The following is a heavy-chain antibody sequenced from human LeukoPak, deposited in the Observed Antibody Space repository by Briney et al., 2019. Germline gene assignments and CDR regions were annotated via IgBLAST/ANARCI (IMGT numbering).Heavy chain of an antibody. V-gene: IGHV4-59*08. CDR2: IYYSGST. D-gene: IGHD6-13*01. CDR3: ARLPSGYSTTPYY. CDR1: GGSISSYY. Sequence: PSETLTLTCAVSGGSISSYYWSWIRQPPGQGLEWIGYIYYSGSTNYNPSLKSRVTISVDTSKNQFSLKLSSVTAADTAVYYCARLPSGYSTTPYYWGQGTLVTVSS. J-gene: IGHJ4*02.